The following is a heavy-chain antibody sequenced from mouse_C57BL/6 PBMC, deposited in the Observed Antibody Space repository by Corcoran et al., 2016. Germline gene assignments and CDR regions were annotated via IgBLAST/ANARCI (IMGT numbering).Heavy chain of an antibody. Sequence: EVQLQQSGPELVKPGASVKISCKASGYTFTDYYMNWVKQSHGKSLEWIGDINPNNGGTSYNQKFKGKATLTVDKSSSTAYMELRSLTSEDSAVYYFAIDYGTGAMDYWGQGTSVTVSS. J-gene: IGHJ4*01. CDR1: GYTFTDYY. V-gene: IGHV1-26*01. CDR3: AIDYGTGAMDY. D-gene: IGHD2-4*01. CDR2: INPNNGGT.